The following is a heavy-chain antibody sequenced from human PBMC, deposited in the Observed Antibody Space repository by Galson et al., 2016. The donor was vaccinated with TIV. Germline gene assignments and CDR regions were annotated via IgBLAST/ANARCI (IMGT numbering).Heavy chain of an antibody. CDR3: AKDGSHGEFDY. D-gene: IGHD5-24*01. J-gene: IGHJ4*02. Sequence: SLRLSCAASGLTFSTHAMTWVRQAPGKGLEWVSGITSSGEYTYYGDSVKGRFTISRDNSKNPVYLQMNSLRAEDTAVYYCAKDGSHGEFDYWGQGTRVTVSS. V-gene: IGHV3-23*01. CDR1: GLTFSTHA. CDR2: ITSSGEYT.